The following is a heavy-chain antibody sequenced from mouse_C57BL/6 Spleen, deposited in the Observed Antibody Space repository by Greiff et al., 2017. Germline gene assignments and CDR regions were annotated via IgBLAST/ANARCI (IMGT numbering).Heavy chain of an antibody. CDR1: GYTFTSYW. CDR3: ARGVTTVVAPYYYAMDY. D-gene: IGHD1-1*01. J-gene: IGHJ4*01. V-gene: IGHV1-69*01. CDR2: IDPSDSYT. Sequence: QVQLKQPGAELVMPGASVKLSCKASGYTFTSYWMHWVKQRPGQGLEWIGEIDPSDSYTNYNQKFTGKSTLTVDKSSSTAYMQLISLTSEDSAVYYGARGVTTVVAPYYYAMDYWGQGTSVTVSS.